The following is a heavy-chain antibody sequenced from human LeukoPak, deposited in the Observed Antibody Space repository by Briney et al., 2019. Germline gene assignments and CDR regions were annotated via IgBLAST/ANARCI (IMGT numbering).Heavy chain of an antibody. V-gene: IGHV3-23*01. CDR1: GFTFSTYA. CDR2: LSGSGSSA. D-gene: IGHD6-6*01. Sequence: GGSLRLSCAASGFTFSTYAMSWVRQAPGKGLEWVSGLSGSGSSAYYADSVKGRFTISRDNSKNTLYLQMSSLRAEDTAVYYCAKFLAVIAARDSLYFQHWGQGTLVTVSS. CDR3: AKFLAVIAARDSLYFQH. J-gene: IGHJ1*01.